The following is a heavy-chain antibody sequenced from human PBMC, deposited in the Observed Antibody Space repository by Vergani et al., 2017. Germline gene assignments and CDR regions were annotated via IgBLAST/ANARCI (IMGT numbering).Heavy chain of an antibody. CDR1: GYSISSGYY. V-gene: IGHV4-38-2*02. CDR2: IYHSGST. D-gene: IGHD1-26*01. CDR3: ARXLSFKESGSYPEYWFDP. J-gene: IGHJ5*02. Sequence: QVQLQESGPGLVKPSETLSLTCAVSGYSISSGYYWGWIRQPPGKGLEWIGSIYHSGSTYYNPSLKSRVTISVDTSKNQFSLKLSSVTAADTAGYYCARXLSFKESGSYPEYWFDPWGQGTLVTVSS.